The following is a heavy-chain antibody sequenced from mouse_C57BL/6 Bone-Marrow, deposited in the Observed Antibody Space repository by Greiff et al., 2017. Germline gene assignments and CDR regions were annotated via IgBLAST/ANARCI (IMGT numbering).Heavy chain of an antibody. J-gene: IGHJ3*01. CDR1: GFTFSDYG. CDR2: ISNLAYSI. CDR3: ARQGYSNYVGFAY. D-gene: IGHD2-5*01. Sequence: EVKVVESGGGLVQPGGSLKLSCAASGFTFSDYGMAWVRQAPRKGPEWVAFISNLAYSIYYADTVTGRFTISRENAKNTLYLEMSSLRSEDTAMYYCARQGYSNYVGFAYWGQGTLVTVSA. V-gene: IGHV5-15*01.